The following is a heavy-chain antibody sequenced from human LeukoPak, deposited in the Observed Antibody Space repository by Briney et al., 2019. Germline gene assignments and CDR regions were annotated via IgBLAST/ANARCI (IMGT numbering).Heavy chain of an antibody. CDR3: AKDRRRGYYYGMDV. CDR2: ISYDGSNK. Sequence: GRSLRLSCAASGFTFSSYGMHWVRQAPGKGLEWVAVISYDGSNKYYADSVKGRFTISRGNSKNTLYLQMNSLRAEDTAVYYCAKDRRRGYYYGMDVWGQGTTVTVSS. J-gene: IGHJ6*02. D-gene: IGHD1-1*01. CDR1: GFTFSSYG. V-gene: IGHV3-30*18.